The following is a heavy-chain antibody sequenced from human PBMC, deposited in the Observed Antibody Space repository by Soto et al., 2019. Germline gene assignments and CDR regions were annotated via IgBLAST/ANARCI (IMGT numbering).Heavy chain of an antibody. Sequence: EVQLVESGGGLVQPGGSLRLSCAASGFTFSGFTMNWVRQAPGRGLEWVSYISRRGETIYYADSVKGRFTISRDNAEKSLYLQMNSLRDEDTAVYYCASRNLADCSGTSCLYYFDYWGQGTLVTVSS. J-gene: IGHJ4*02. CDR2: ISRRGETI. CDR3: ASRNLADCSGTSCLYYFDY. D-gene: IGHD2-2*01. V-gene: IGHV3-48*02. CDR1: GFTFSGFT.